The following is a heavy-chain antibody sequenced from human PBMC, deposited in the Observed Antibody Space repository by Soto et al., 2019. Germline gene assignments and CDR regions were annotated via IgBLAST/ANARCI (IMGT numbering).Heavy chain of an antibody. CDR3: AKAYSNSWPNDWFDP. V-gene: IGHV3-23*01. Sequence: GGSLRLSCAASGFTFSSYAMNWVRQAPGKGLEWVSGITGSGAGSYYSDSVKGRFTISRDNSKNTLYLQMNSLRAEDTAVYYCAKAYSNSWPNDWFDPWGHGTLVTVSS. CDR2: ITGSGAGS. D-gene: IGHD6-13*01. CDR1: GFTFSSYA. J-gene: IGHJ5*02.